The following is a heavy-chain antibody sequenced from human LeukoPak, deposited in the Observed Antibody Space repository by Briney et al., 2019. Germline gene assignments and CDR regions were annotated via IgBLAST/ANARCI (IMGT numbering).Heavy chain of an antibody. J-gene: IGHJ4*02. CDR3: ASAGLVYSSGWYLETPFDY. CDR2: ISSSSSYI. Sequence: GGSLRLSCAASGFTFSSYTMNWVRQAPGKGLEWVSSISSSSSYIYYADSVKGRFTISRDNAKNSLYLQMNSLRAEDTAVYYCASAGLVYSSGWYLETPFDYWGQGTLVTVSS. CDR1: GFTFSSYT. D-gene: IGHD6-13*01. V-gene: IGHV3-21*01.